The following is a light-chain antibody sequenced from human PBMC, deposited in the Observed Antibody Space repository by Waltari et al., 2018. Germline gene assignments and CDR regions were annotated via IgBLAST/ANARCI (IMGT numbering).Light chain of an antibody. CDR3: SSYTTTSTRL. V-gene: IGLV2-14*03. CDR1: SSAVGAYNS. Sequence: QAALPQPASVSGSPGQSITIPCTGTSSAVGAYNSVSWYQQHPGKAPKLIIYDVSYRPSGISNRFSGSKSGNTASLTISGLQTEDEADYYCSSYTTTSTRLFGGGTKLTVL. CDR2: DVS. J-gene: IGLJ2*01.